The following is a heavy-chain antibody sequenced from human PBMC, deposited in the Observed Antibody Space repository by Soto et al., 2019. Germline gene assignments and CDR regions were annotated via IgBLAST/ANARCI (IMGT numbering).Heavy chain of an antibody. J-gene: IGHJ6*02. CDR3: ARSVSFRYQLLKRGMDA. CDR1: GGTFSSYA. D-gene: IGHD2-2*01. V-gene: IGHV1-69*01. CDR2: IIPIFGTT. Sequence: QVQLVQSGAEVKKPGSSVKVSCKASGGTFSSYAISWVRQAPGQGLEWMGGIIPIFGTTNYAQKFQGRVTITADESTSTAYMELSSLRSEDTAVYYCARSVSFRYQLLKRGMDAWGQGTTVTVSS.